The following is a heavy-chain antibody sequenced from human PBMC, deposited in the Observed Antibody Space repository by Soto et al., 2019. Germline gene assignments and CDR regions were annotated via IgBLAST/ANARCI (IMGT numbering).Heavy chain of an antibody. CDR3: ARARSIFHRGIAARPYYYYYMDV. J-gene: IGHJ6*03. CDR2: INHSGST. V-gene: IGHV4-34*01. D-gene: IGHD6-6*01. Sequence: SETLSLTCAVYGGSFSGYYWSWIRQPPGKGLEWIGEINHSGSTNYNPSLKSRVTISVDTSKNQFSLKLSSVTAADTAVYYCARARSIFHRGIAARPYYYYYMDVWGKGTTVTVSS. CDR1: GGSFSGYY.